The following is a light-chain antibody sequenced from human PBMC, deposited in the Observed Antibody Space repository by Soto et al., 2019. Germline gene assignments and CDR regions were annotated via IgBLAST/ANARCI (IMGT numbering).Light chain of an antibody. J-gene: IGKJ1*01. CDR1: QSISNR. CDR2: KAS. CDR3: QQYNTYSWT. V-gene: IGKV1-5*03. Sequence: DIQMTQFPSTLSASVGDRVTITCRASQSISNRLAWFQQKSGEAPNLLIHKASSLESGVPSRFNGSGSGTEFTLTISSLQPDDFATYYCQQYNTYSWTFGQGTKVEIK.